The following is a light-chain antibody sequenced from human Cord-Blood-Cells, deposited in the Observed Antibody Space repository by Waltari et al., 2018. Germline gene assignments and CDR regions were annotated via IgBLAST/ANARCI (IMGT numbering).Light chain of an antibody. CDR3: CSYAGSSSWV. J-gene: IGLJ3*02. CDR2: EVS. V-gene: IGLV2-23*02. CDR1: SSDVGSYNL. Sequence: QSALTQPASVSGSPGQSITISCTGTSSDVGSYNLVSWYQQPQGKAPKLMIYEVSKPPSGVSKRVSGSKSGNTASLTISGLQAEDEADYYCCSYAGSSSWVFGGGTKLTVL.